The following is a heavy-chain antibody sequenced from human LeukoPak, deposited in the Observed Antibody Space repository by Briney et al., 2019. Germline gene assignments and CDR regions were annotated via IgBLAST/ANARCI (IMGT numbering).Heavy chain of an antibody. J-gene: IGHJ6*03. CDR1: GGSISSSSYY. CDR3: ARVGAVTTYYYYYYMDV. D-gene: IGHD4-17*01. CDR2: IYYSGST. V-gene: IGHV4-39*07. Sequence: SETLSLTCTVSGGSISSSSYYWGWIRQPPGKGLEWIGSIYYSGSTYYNPSLKSRVTISVDTSKNQFSLKLSSVTAADTAVYYCARVGAVTTYYYYYYMDVWGKGTTVTVSS.